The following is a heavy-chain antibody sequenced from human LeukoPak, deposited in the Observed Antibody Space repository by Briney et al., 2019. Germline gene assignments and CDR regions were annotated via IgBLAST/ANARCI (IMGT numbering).Heavy chain of an antibody. CDR2: IKQDGSEK. V-gene: IGHV3-7*01. CDR1: GFTFSSYW. Sequence: GGSLRLSCAASGFTFSSYWMSWVRQAPVKGLEWVANIKQDGSEKYYVDSVKGRFTIPRDNAKNSLYLQMNSLRAEDTAVYYCARDHEWEPPAFDYWGQGTLVTVSS. D-gene: IGHD1-26*01. CDR3: ARDHEWEPPAFDY. J-gene: IGHJ4*02.